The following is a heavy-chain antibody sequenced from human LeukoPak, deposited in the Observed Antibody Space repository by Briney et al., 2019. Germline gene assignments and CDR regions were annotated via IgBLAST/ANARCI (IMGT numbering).Heavy chain of an antibody. J-gene: IGHJ4*02. D-gene: IGHD3-22*01. CDR2: INHSGST. CDR3: ARGGHDSSGYYLWYFDY. Sequence: SETLSLTCAVYGGSFSGYYWSWLRQPPGKGLEWIGEINHSGSTNYNPSLKSRVTISVDTSKNQFSLKLSSVTAADTAVYYCARGGHDSSGYYLWYFDYWGQGTLVTVSS. V-gene: IGHV4-34*01. CDR1: GGSFSGYY.